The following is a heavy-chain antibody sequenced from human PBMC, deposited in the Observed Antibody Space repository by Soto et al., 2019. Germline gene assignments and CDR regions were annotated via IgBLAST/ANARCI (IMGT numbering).Heavy chain of an antibody. CDR1: GFTFSDYY. Sequence: GGSLRLSCAASGFTFSDYYMSWIRQAPGKGLEWVSYISSSGSTIYYADSVKGRFTISRDNAKNSLYLQMNSLRAEDTAVYYCATPHLLLKGGYYFDYWGQGTLVTVSS. CDR3: ATPHLLLKGGYYFDY. CDR2: ISSSGSTI. V-gene: IGHV3-11*01. J-gene: IGHJ4*02. D-gene: IGHD2-15*01.